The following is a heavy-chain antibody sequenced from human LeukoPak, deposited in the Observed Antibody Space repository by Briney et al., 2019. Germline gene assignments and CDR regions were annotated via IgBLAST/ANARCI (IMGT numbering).Heavy chain of an antibody. V-gene: IGHV4-59*01. CDR1: GGSISSYY. Sequence: SGTLSLTCTVSGGSISSYYWSWIRQPPGKGLEWIGYIYYSGSTNYNPSLKSRVTISVDTSKNQFSLKLSSVTAADTAVYYCARAEYSYGRGYYFDYWGQGTLVTVSS. CDR3: ARAEYSYGRGYYFDY. J-gene: IGHJ4*02. CDR2: IYYSGST. D-gene: IGHD5-18*01.